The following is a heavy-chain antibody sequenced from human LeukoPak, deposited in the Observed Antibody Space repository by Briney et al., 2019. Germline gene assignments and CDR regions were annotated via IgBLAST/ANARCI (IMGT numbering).Heavy chain of an antibody. CDR1: GFTFSSYW. D-gene: IGHD4-17*01. J-gene: IGHJ4*02. CDR2: IKQDGSEK. CDR3: ASPYGALYDFDY. V-gene: IGHV3-7*01. Sequence: GGSLRLSRVSSGFTFSSYWMSLVGPAAAKGLEGVGNIKQDGSEKYYVGSVKGRFTNSKNKAKNSLYLQMNSLRAEDTAVYYCASPYGALYDFDYWGQRTLATVSS.